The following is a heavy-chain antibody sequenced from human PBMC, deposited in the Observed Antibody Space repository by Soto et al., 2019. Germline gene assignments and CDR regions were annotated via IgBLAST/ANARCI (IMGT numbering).Heavy chain of an antibody. J-gene: IGHJ6*02. CDR2: INPSGGST. Sequence: GASVKVSCKASGYTFTSYYMHWVRQAPGQGLEWMGIINPSGGSTSYAQKFQGRVTMTRDTSTSTVYMELSSLRSEDTAVYYCARVQGYSYGSGSYRYFYYGMDVWGQGTTVTVSS. V-gene: IGHV1-46*03. CDR3: ARVQGYSYGSGSYRYFYYGMDV. D-gene: IGHD5-18*01. CDR1: GYTFTSYY.